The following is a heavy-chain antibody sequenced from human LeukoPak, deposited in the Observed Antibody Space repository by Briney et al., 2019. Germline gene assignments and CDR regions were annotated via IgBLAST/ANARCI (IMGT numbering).Heavy chain of an antibody. Sequence: SETLSLTCTVSGGFISNYYWSWIRQPPPKGLEWIGYIFYRGSIDYSPSLQSRVTISVDTSKNHLSLRLTSVTAADTAVYFCARGVVLGQDDAFDIWGRGTMVTVSS. CDR2: IFYRGSI. V-gene: IGHV4-59*12. J-gene: IGHJ3*02. CDR1: GGFISNYY. D-gene: IGHD3/OR15-3a*01. CDR3: ARGVVLGQDDAFDI.